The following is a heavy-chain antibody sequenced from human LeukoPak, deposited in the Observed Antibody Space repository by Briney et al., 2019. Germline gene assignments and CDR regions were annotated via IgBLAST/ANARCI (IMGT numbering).Heavy chain of an antibody. J-gene: IGHJ3*02. D-gene: IGHD3-10*01. CDR3: ARSGSLGGGAFDI. Sequence: PSQTLPLTCTVSGGSISSGGYYWSWIRQHPGKGLEWNGYIYYSGSTYYNPSLKSRLTISVDTSKNQFSLKLSSVTAADTAVYYCARSGSLGGGAFDIWGQGTMVAVSS. CDR1: GGSISSGGYY. CDR2: IYYSGST. V-gene: IGHV4-31*03.